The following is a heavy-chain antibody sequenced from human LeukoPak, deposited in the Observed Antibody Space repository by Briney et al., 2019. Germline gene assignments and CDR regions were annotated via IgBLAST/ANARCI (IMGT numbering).Heavy chain of an antibody. Sequence: PGGSLRLSCAASGFTFSSYGMSWVRQAPGKGLEWVSSISSSSSYIYYADSVKGRFTISRDNSKNTLYLQMNSLRAEDTAVYYCAKAGGDYVWGSYRSPPFDYWGQGTLVTVSS. CDR1: GFTFSSYG. V-gene: IGHV3-21*01. J-gene: IGHJ4*02. CDR2: ISSSSSYI. CDR3: AKAGGDYVWGSYRSPPFDY. D-gene: IGHD3-16*02.